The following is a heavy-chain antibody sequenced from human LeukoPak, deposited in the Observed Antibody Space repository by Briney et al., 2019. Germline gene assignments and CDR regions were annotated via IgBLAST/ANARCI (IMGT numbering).Heavy chain of an antibody. Sequence: ASVKVSCKASGGTFSSYAISWVRQAPGQGLEWMGGIIPIFGTANYAQKFQGRVTMTTDTSTSTAYMELRSLRSDDTAVYFCASAESHDYGETWGQGTLVTVSS. J-gene: IGHJ4*02. CDR1: GGTFSSYA. D-gene: IGHD4-17*01. CDR2: IIPIFGTA. V-gene: IGHV1-69*05. CDR3: ASAESHDYGET.